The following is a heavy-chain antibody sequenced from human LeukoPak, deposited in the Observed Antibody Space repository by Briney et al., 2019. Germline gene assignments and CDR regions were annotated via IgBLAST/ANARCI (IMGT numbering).Heavy chain of an antibody. Sequence: ASVKVSCKASGYTFTGYGISWVRQAPGQGLEWMGWISAYNGNTNYAQKLQGRVTMTTDTSTSTAYMELRSLRSDDTAVYYCARELRRAYYYDSSGYSRPDYWGQGTLVTVSS. CDR1: GYTFTGYG. J-gene: IGHJ4*02. D-gene: IGHD3-22*01. CDR3: ARELRRAYYYDSSGYSRPDY. CDR2: ISAYNGNT. V-gene: IGHV1-18*01.